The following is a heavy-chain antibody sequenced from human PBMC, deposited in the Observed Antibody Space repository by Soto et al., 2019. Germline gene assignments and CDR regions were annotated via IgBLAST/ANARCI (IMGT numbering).Heavy chain of an antibody. CDR1: GGSISSGDYY. J-gene: IGHJ4*02. CDR3: ARRVVPAAMSFDY. CDR2: IYYSGST. Sequence: PSETLSLTCTVSGGSISSGDYYWSWIRQPPGKGLEWIGYIYYSGSTYYNPSLKSRVTISVDTSKNQFSLKLSSVTAADTAVYYCARRVVPAAMSFDYWGQGTLVTVSS. V-gene: IGHV4-30-4*01. D-gene: IGHD2-2*01.